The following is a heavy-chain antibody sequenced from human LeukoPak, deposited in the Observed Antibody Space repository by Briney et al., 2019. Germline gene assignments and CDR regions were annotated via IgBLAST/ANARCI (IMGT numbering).Heavy chain of an antibody. CDR1: GFTFESYW. Sequence: GGSLRLSCAASGFTFESYWMSWVRQAPGKGLEWVANIKEDGSDKNYVDSVKGRFTISRDNAKNSLYLQMNSLRAEDTAVYYCARGPIPDYWGQGTLVTVSS. V-gene: IGHV3-7*01. J-gene: IGHJ4*02. CDR3: ARGPIPDY. CDR2: IKEDGSDK. D-gene: IGHD2-2*02.